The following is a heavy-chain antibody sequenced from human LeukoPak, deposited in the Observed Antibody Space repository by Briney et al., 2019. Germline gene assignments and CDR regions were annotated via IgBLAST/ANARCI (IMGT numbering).Heavy chain of an antibody. D-gene: IGHD3-16*01. CDR2: ISPDGRDK. J-gene: IGHJ4*02. CDR3: TRVGVGGY. CDR1: GFTFTTFW. Sequence: GGSLRLSCAASGFTFTTFWMTWVRQAPGKGLEWVANISPDGRDKYYVDSVKGRFTISRDNAKDSLFLQMNSLRAEDTAMYFCTRVGVGGYWGQGTLVTVSS. V-gene: IGHV3-7*01.